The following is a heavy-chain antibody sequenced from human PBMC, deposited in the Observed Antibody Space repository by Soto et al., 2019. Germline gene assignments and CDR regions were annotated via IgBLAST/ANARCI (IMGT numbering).Heavy chain of an antibody. CDR2: INHSGST. V-gene: IGHV4-34*01. CDR3: ASVSPPVKRGAEYLQH. D-gene: IGHD3-10*01. Sequence: SETLSLTCAVYGGSFSGYYWSWIRQPPGKGLEWIGEINHSGSTNYNPSLKSRVTISVDTSKNQFSLKLSSVTAADTAVYYCASVSPPVKRGAEYLQHWGQGTLVTVYS. CDR1: GGSFSGYY. J-gene: IGHJ1*01.